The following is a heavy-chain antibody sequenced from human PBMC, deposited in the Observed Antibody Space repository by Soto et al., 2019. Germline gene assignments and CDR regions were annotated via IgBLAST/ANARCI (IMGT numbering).Heavy chain of an antibody. D-gene: IGHD4-4*01. CDR1: GGSFSGYY. V-gene: IGHV4-34*01. CDR2: INHSGST. J-gene: IGHJ6*03. CDR3: ARGGVQYRNYYYYYYMDV. Sequence: PSETLSLTCAVYGGSFSGYYWSWIRQPPGKGLEWIGEINHSGSTNYNPSLKSRVTISVDTSKNQFSLKLSSVTAADTAVYYCARGGVQYRNYYYYYYMDVWGKGTTVTVSS.